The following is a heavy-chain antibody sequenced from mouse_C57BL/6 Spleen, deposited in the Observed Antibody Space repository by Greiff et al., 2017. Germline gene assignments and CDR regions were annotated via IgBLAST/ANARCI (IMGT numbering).Heavy chain of an antibody. CDR2: IWSGGST. CDR3: AREGDGSSLDY. Sequence: VQLVESGPGLVQPSQSLSITCTVSGFSLTSYGVHWVRQSPGKGLEWLGVIWSGGSTDYNAAFISRLSISKDNSKSQVFLKRNSLQADDTAIYYWAREGDGSSLDYWGQGTTLTVSS. V-gene: IGHV2-2*01. J-gene: IGHJ2*01. D-gene: IGHD1-1*01. CDR1: GFSLTSYG.